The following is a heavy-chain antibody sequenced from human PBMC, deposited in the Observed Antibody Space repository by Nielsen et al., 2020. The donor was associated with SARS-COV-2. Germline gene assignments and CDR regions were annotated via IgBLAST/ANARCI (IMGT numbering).Heavy chain of an antibody. CDR2: IKQDGSEK. J-gene: IGHJ4*02. V-gene: IGHV3-7*05. Sequence: VRPMPGKGLEWVANIKQDGSEKYYVDSVKGRFTISRDNAKNSLYLQMNSLRAEDTAVYYCARDVESGYSYGPENYFDYWGQGTLVTVSS. D-gene: IGHD5-18*01. CDR3: ARDVESGYSYGPENYFDY.